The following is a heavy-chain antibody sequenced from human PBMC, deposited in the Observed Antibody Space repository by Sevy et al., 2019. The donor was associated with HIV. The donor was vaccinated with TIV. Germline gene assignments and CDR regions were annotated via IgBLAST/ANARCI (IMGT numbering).Heavy chain of an antibody. CDR3: ARGSRGYSYG. CDR1: GDSVSSGSYF. D-gene: IGHD5-18*01. Sequence: SETLSLTCTVSGDSVSSGSYFWSWIRQPPGKGLEWIGYISYSGSTNYSPSLKSRVTISVDMSKKQFSLKLTSVTAADTAVYFCARGSRGYSYGWGQGTLVTVSS. J-gene: IGHJ4*02. CDR2: ISYSGST. V-gene: IGHV4-61*01.